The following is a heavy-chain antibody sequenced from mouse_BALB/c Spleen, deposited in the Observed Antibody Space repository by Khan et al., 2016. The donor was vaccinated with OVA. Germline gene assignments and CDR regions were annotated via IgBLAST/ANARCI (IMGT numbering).Heavy chain of an antibody. CDR2: INTYTGEP. Sequence: QIQLVQSGPELKKPGETVKISCKASGYTFTNYGMTWVKQAPGKGLKWMGWINTYTGEPTYADDFKGRVGFSLETSATTASLQINNLKNEDTATYFCARVGNYWYFDVWGAGTTVTVSS. CDR3: ARVGNYWYFDV. J-gene: IGHJ1*01. D-gene: IGHD2-1*01. V-gene: IGHV9-3-1*01. CDR1: GYTFTNYG.